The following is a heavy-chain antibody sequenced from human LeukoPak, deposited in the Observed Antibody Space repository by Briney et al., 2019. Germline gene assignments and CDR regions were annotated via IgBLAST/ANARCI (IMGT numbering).Heavy chain of an antibody. CDR2: MNPNSGNT. J-gene: IGHJ4*02. Sequence: ASVKVSRKASGYTFTSCDINWMRQATAQGLEWMGWMNPNSGNTGYGQSFQGRITMTRDISIGTAYMELSNLTSEDTAIYYCTRGSSGRRDNWGQGTLVTVSA. CDR3: TRGSSGRRDN. V-gene: IGHV1-8*01. D-gene: IGHD6-19*01. CDR1: GYTFTSCD.